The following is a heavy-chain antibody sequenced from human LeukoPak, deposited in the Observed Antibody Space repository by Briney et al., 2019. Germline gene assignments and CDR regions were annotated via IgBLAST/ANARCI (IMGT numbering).Heavy chain of an antibody. V-gene: IGHV3-74*01. CDR3: ARDLNYDSSGYYRP. CDR2: IKTDGSIT. J-gene: IGHJ4*02. CDR1: GFSFSVYW. D-gene: IGHD3-22*01. Sequence: GGSLRLSCAASGFSFSVYWMHWVRQAPGKGPVWVSRIKTDGSITDYADSVKGRFTISRDNAKNTLYLQMNSLRAEDTAVYYCARDLNYDSSGYYRPWGQGTLVTVSS.